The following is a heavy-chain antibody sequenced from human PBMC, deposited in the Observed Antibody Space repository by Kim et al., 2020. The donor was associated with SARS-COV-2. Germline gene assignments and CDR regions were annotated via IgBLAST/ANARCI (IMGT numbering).Heavy chain of an antibody. CDR2: IYYSWAT. D-gene: IGHD1-1*01. Sequence: SETLSLTCTVSGGFISSDSYYWGWLRHPSGKGLYWIVRIYYSWATSDNLSLRSRVAIAVDTSKNQFSLQLSSVTAADTAVYYCAAFNQQLVRLSFDDWGQGSLVLVSS. J-gene: IGHJ4*02. CDR1: GGFISSDSYY. V-gene: IGHV4-39*01. CDR3: AAFNQQLVRLSFDD.